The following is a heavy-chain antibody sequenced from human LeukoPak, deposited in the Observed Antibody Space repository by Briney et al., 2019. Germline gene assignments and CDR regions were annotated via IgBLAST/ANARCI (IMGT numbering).Heavy chain of an antibody. D-gene: IGHD1-26*01. CDR1: GFTFSSFW. Sequence: PGGSLRLSCAASGFTFSSFWMGWVRQALEKGLERVANIKQDGSEKYYVDSVKGRFTISIDNAKNSLYLQMNTLRAEDTAVYYCARDKSVGATPFDYWGQGTLVTVSS. CDR3: ARDKSVGATPFDY. J-gene: IGHJ4*02. V-gene: IGHV3-7*05. CDR2: IKQDGSEK.